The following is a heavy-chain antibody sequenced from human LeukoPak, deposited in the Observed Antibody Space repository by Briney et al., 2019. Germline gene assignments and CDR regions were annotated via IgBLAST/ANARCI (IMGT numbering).Heavy chain of an antibody. Sequence: GGSLRLSCAASGFTFSSYAMSWVRQAPGKGLEWVSAISGSGGSTYYADSVKGRFTISRDNSKNTLYLQMNSLRAEDTAVYYCAKDLTPPPLWFWEQNWFDPWGQGALVTVSS. J-gene: IGHJ5*02. CDR3: AKDLTPPPLWFWEQNWFDP. CDR1: GFTFSSYA. CDR2: ISGSGGST. D-gene: IGHD3-10*01. V-gene: IGHV3-23*01.